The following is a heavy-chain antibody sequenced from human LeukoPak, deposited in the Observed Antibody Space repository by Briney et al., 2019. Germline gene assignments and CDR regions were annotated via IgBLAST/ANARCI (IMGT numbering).Heavy chain of an antibody. CDR1: GGTFTSYA. Sequence: SVKVSCTASGGTFTSYAISWVRQAAGQGREWMGGIIPIFGTANYAQKFQGRVTITADKSTSTAYMELSSLRSEDTAVYYCARKYGDSHDAFDIWGQGTMVTVSS. CDR3: ARKYGDSHDAFDI. V-gene: IGHV1-69*06. D-gene: IGHD4-17*01. J-gene: IGHJ3*02. CDR2: IIPIFGTA.